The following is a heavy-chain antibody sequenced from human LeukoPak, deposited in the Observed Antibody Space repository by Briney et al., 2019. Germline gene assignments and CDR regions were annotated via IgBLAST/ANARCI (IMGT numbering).Heavy chain of an antibody. V-gene: IGHV3-74*01. CDR3: ARAAYSSTWYSRYFDL. J-gene: IGHJ2*01. Sequence: PGGSLRLSCAASGFTFSSYWMHWVRQAPGKGLVWVSRINSDGITTSYADSVKGRFTISRDNAKNTLYLQMNGLRAGDTAVYYCARAAYSSTWYSRYFDLWGRGTLVTVSS. CDR2: INSDGITT. D-gene: IGHD6-13*01. CDR1: GFTFSSYW.